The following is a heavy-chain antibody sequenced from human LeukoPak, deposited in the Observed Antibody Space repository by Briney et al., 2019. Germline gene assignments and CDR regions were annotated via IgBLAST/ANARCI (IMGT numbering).Heavy chain of an antibody. CDR2: ISSSATYI. D-gene: IGHD5-18*01. Sequence: GGSLRLSCAASGFSFSRYSMNWVRQAPGKGLEWVSSISSSATYIYYADSLKGRFTISRDNAKNSLYLHMNSLRAEDTAVYYCARVIYSYGYSEFAFDIWGQGTMVTVSS. V-gene: IGHV3-21*01. J-gene: IGHJ3*02. CDR1: GFSFSRYS. CDR3: ARVIYSYGYSEFAFDI.